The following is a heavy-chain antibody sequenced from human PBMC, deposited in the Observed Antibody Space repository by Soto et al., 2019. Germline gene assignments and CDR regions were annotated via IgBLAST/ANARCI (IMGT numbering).Heavy chain of an antibody. Sequence: EVQLVESGGGLVQPGGSLRLSCAASGFTVSSNYMSWVRQAPGKGLEWVSDIYRGGSTYYADSVKGRFTISRDNSKNTLYRQMNSLRAEDTSVYYCARAGESRSLNWYFDLWGRGTLVTVSS. D-gene: IGHD3-22*01. V-gene: IGHV3-66*01. CDR3: ARAGESRSLNWYFDL. J-gene: IGHJ2*01. CDR1: GFTVSSNY. CDR2: IYRGGST.